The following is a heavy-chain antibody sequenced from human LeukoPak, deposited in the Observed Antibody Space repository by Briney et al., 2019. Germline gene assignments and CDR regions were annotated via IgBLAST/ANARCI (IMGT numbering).Heavy chain of an antibody. J-gene: IGHJ4*02. Sequence: GGSLRLSCAASGFTFSSYSMNWVRQAPGKGLEWVSSISSSSSYIYYADSVKGRFTISRDNAKNSLYLQMNSLRAEDTAVYYCARDYTDYVWGSYRNYFDYWGQGTLVTVSS. CDR2: ISSSSSYI. CDR3: ARDYTDYVWGSYRNYFDY. V-gene: IGHV3-21*01. D-gene: IGHD3-16*02. CDR1: GFTFSSYS.